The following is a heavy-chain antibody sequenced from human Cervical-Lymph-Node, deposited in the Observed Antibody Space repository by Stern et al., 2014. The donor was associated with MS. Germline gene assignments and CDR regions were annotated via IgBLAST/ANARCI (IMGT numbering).Heavy chain of an antibody. CDR3: ARRGHGYMGIDY. CDR2: IYPGDSET. J-gene: IGHJ4*02. CDR1: GYRFTNNW. Sequence: VQLVQSGAEVRKPGESLRISCEVSGYRFTNNWIGWVRQVPGKGLEWMGIIYPGDSETRYSPSFQGQVTILVDKSNSITSLQWSSLKASDTAIYYCARRGHGYMGIDYWGQGTLVTVSS. V-gene: IGHV5-51*03. D-gene: IGHD1-1*01.